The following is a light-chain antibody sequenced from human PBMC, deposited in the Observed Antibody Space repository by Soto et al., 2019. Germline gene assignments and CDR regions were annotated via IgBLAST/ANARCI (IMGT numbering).Light chain of an antibody. V-gene: IGKV1-16*02. CDR3: QQYSSYPWT. Sequence: DIQMTQSPSSLSASVGDRVTLTCRASEDIKNYLAWFQQRPGKAPKPLIIGASTLQTGVPSKFRESGFEKDFILNINNQQPEDFETYYCQQYSSYPWTLGPETKVEIK. CDR2: GAS. CDR1: EDIKNY. J-gene: IGKJ1*01.